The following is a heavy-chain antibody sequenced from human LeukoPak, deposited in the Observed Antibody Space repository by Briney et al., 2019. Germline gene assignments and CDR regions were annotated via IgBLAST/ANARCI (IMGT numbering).Heavy chain of an antibody. V-gene: IGHV1-18*01. D-gene: IGHD2-15*01. CDR3: ALLGYCSGGNCYPIDY. Sequence: ASVKVSCKASGYTFTSYGISWVRQAPGQGLEWMGWISGYNGNTNYAQKLQGRVTMTTDTSTSTAYMELRSLRSDDTAVYYGALLGYCSGGNCYPIDYWGQGTLVTVSS. CDR2: ISGYNGNT. CDR1: GYTFTSYG. J-gene: IGHJ4*02.